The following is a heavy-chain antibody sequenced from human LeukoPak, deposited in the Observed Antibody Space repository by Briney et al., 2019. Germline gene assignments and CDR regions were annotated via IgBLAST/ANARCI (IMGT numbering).Heavy chain of an antibody. CDR3: ARDEAASITNFGVVITQIDY. CDR2: ISAYKGHT. J-gene: IGHJ4*02. V-gene: IGHV1-18*01. CDR1: GYTFTSYA. Sequence: GASVKVSCKASGYTFTSYAISWVRQAPGQGLEWMGWISAYKGHTNYAQRLQGRVTMTTDTSTRTAYMELRSLRSDDTAVYYCARDEAASITNFGVVITQIDYWGQGTLVTVSS. D-gene: IGHD3-3*01.